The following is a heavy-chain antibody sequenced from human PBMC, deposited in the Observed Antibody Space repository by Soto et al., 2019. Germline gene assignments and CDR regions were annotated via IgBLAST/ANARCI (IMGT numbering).Heavy chain of an antibody. V-gene: IGHV5-51*01. CDR2: IYPGDSDT. Sequence: GESLKISCKGSGYSFTSYWIGWVRQMPGKVLEWMGIIYPGDSDTRYSPSFQGQVTISADKSISTAYLQWSSLKASDTAMYYCARYGGYYDFWSGYPPNYYYMDVWGKGTTVTVSS. D-gene: IGHD3-3*01. J-gene: IGHJ6*03. CDR1: GYSFTSYW. CDR3: ARYGGYYDFWSGYPPNYYYMDV.